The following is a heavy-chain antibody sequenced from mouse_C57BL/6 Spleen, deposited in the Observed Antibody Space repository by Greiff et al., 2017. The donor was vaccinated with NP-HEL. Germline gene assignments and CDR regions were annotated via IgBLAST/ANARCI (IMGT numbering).Heavy chain of an antibody. J-gene: IGHJ3*01. Sequence: EVQLQQSGPELVKPGASVKISCKASGYTFTDYYMNWVKQSHGKSLEWIGDINPNNGGTSYNQKFKGKATLTVDKSSSTAYMELRSLTSEDSAVYYCARATFEYYSNYDFAYWGQGTLVTVSA. D-gene: IGHD2-5*01. V-gene: IGHV1-26*01. CDR1: GYTFTDYY. CDR2: INPNNGGT. CDR3: ARATFEYYSNYDFAY.